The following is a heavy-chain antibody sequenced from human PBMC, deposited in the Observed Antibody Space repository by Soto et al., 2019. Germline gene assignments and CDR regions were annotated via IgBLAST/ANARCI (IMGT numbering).Heavy chain of an antibody. CDR3: ARVWANSGDYVAYDY. J-gene: IGHJ4*02. CDR1: GFTFSSYW. D-gene: IGHD3-22*01. V-gene: IGHV3-74*01. Sequence: GGTLRLSCAASGFTFSSYWMHWVPLVPGKGLVWLSRINSNVDNIRYADSVKGRFTISRDNAKNTLYLQMNSLRAEDTAVYYCARVWANSGDYVAYDYWGQGT. CDR2: INSNVDNI.